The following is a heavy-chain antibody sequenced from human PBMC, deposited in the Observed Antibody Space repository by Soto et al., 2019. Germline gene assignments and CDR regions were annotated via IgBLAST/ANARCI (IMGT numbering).Heavy chain of an antibody. CDR2: TYYRSKWYN. J-gene: IGHJ6*02. V-gene: IGHV6-1*01. CDR1: GDSVSSNSAA. Sequence: SQTLSLTCAISGDSVSSNSAAWNWIWQSPSRGLEWLGRTYYRSKWYNDYAVSVKSRITINPDTSKNQFSLQLNSVTPEDTAVYYCARYRGASSYYYYGTDVWGQGTTDIVSS. D-gene: IGHD3-16*02. CDR3: ARYRGASSYYYYGTDV.